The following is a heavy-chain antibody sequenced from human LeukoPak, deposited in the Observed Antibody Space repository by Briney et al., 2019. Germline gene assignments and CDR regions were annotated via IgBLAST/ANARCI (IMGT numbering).Heavy chain of an antibody. J-gene: IGHJ4*02. Sequence: GGSLRLSCAASGFTFSDYYMSWIRQAPGKGLEWVSYISSSGSTIYYADSVKGRFTISRDNAKKSLYLQMNRLRADDTAVYHCARVRSAAAGPLDYWGQGTLVTVSS. D-gene: IGHD6-13*01. V-gene: IGHV3-11*04. CDR1: GFTFSDYY. CDR3: ARVRSAAAGPLDY. CDR2: ISSSGSTI.